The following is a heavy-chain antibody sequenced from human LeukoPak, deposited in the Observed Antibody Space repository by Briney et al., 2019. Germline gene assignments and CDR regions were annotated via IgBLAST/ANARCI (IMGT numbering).Heavy chain of an antibody. Sequence: SETLSLTCAVYGGSFSGYYWSWIRQPPGKGLEWIGEINHSGSTNYNPSLKSRVTISVDTSKNQFSLKLSSVTAADTAVYYCARGRPRVPAAITPRDYGGQGTLVTVSS. J-gene: IGHJ4*02. CDR2: INHSGST. CDR1: GGSFSGYY. CDR3: ARGRPRVPAAITPRDY. D-gene: IGHD2-2*01. V-gene: IGHV4-34*01.